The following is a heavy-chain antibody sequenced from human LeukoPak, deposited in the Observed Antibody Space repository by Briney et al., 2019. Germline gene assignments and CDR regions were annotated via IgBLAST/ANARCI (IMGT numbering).Heavy chain of an antibody. Sequence: SETLSLTCTVSGGSISGSSYYWGWIRQPPGKGLEWIGSIYYSGSTYYNPSLKSRVTISVDRSKNQFSLKLSSVTAADTAVYYCARARGGYSPDYWGQGTLVTVSS. CDR3: ARARGGYSPDY. V-gene: IGHV4-39*07. CDR2: IYYSGST. CDR1: GGSISGSSYY. J-gene: IGHJ4*02. D-gene: IGHD3-22*01.